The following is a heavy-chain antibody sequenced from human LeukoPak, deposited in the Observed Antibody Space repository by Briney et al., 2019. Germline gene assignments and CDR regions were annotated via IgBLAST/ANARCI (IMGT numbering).Heavy chain of an antibody. CDR2: IYNGGST. CDR1: GFTVSSNY. V-gene: IGHV3-53*01. D-gene: IGHD3-22*01. Sequence: GGSLRLSCAASGFTVSSNYMSWVRQAPGKGLEWVSIIYNGGSTYYADSVKGRFTISRDNSKNTLYLQMNSLRAEDTAVYYCAGGNNYYDSSGPLDYWGQGTLVTVSS. CDR3: AGGNNYYDSSGPLDY. J-gene: IGHJ4*02.